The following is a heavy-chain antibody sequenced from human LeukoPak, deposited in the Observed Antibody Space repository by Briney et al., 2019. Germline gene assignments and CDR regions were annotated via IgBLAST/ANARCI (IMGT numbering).Heavy chain of an antibody. CDR1: GGSFSGYY. V-gene: IGHV4-34*01. J-gene: IGHJ4*02. CDR2: INHSGST. Sequence: SETLSLTCAVYGGSFSGYYWSWIRQPPGKGLEWIGEINHSGSTNYNPSLKSRVTILVDTSKNQFSLKLSSVTAADTAVYYCARGGRRGVFWGQGTLVTVSS. CDR3: ARGGRRGVF. D-gene: IGHD2-8*02.